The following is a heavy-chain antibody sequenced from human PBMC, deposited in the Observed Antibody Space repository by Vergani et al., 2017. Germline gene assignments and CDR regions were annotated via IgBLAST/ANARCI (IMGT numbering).Heavy chain of an antibody. Sequence: EVQLVESGGGLVQPGGSLRLSCAASGFTFSSYWMSWVRQAPGKGLEWVANIKQDGSEKYYVDSVKGRFTISRDNAKNSLYLQMNSLRAEDTAVYYCASGWGYGDYVVWGQGTLVTVSS. CDR2: IKQDGSEK. J-gene: IGHJ4*02. CDR3: ASGWGYGDYVV. V-gene: IGHV3-7*03. D-gene: IGHD4-17*01. CDR1: GFTFSSYW.